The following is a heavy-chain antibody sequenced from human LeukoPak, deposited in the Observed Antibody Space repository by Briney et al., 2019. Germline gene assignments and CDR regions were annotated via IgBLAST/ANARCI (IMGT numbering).Heavy chain of an antibody. J-gene: IGHJ4*02. V-gene: IGHV3-48*01. Sequence: TGGSLRLSCAASGFTFSTYSMNWVRQAPGMGLEWVSYISSSSSTIYYADSVKGRFTISRDNAKNSLYLQMNSLRAEDTAVYYCARGYGTWDYWGQGTLVTVSS. CDR3: ARGYGTWDY. D-gene: IGHD2-15*01. CDR2: ISSSSSTI. CDR1: GFTFSTYS.